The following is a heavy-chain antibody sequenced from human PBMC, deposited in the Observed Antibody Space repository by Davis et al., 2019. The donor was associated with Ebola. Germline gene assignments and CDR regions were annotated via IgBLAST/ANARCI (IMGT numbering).Heavy chain of an antibody. Sequence: PSETLSLTCTVSGGSISSYYWSWIRQPPGKGLEWIGYIYYSGSTYYNPSLKSRVTISVDTSKNQFSLKLSSVTAADTAVYYCAREPYNWTHRGARGNWFDPWGQGTLVTVSS. CDR3: AREPYNWTHRGARGNWFDP. V-gene: IGHV4-30-4*01. CDR2: IYYSGST. CDR1: GGSISSYY. J-gene: IGHJ5*02. D-gene: IGHD1-20*01.